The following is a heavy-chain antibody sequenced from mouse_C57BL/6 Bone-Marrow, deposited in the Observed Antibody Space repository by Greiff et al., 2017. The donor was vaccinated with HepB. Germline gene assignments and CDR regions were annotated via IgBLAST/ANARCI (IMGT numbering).Heavy chain of an antibody. V-gene: IGHV5-6*01. CDR2: ISSGGSYN. J-gene: IGHJ3*01. CDR1: GFTFSSYG. Sequence: EVMLVESGGDLVKPGGSLKLSCAASGFTFSSYGMSWVRQTPDKRLEWVATISSGGSYNYYPDSVKGRFTITRDNAKNTLYLQMSSLKSEDTAMYYCARQDYYGSSYGFAYWGQGTLVTVSA. CDR3: ARQDYYGSSYGFAY. D-gene: IGHD1-1*01.